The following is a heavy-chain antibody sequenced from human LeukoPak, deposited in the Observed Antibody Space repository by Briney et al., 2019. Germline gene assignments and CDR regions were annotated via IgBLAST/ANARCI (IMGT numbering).Heavy chain of an antibody. CDR3: ARSHVFDI. V-gene: IGHV5-51*01. CDR2: IYPRDSDT. J-gene: IGHJ3*02. CDR1: GYSFTSYW. Sequence: GESLNLSCKASGYSFTSYWIGWVRQIPGKGLEWIGIIYPRDSDTRHSPSFQGQVTISADRSISTAYLQWSSLKASDTAMYYCARSHVFDIWGQGTMVTVSS.